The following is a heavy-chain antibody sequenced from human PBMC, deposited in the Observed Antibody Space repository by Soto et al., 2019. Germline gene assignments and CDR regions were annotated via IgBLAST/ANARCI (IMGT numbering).Heavy chain of an antibody. V-gene: IGHV1-18*01. D-gene: IGHD3-10*01. CDR3: ARDQSLDRSYYYGIDV. Sequence: ASVKVSCKSSVSPFTHYGITCVRQAPGQGLEWMGWISPYNGNTNYGQTFQGRVTLTTDTSTSTVYMELRSLRSDDTAVYYCARDQSLDRSYYYGIDVWGQGTTVTVSS. CDR2: ISPYNGNT. J-gene: IGHJ6*02. CDR1: VSPFTHYG.